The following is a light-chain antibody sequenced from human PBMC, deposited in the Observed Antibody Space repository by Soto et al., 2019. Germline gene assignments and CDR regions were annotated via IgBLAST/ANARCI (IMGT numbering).Light chain of an antibody. V-gene: IGKV1-5*03. Sequence: DIQMTQSPSSLSASVGDTVTMTCRASQGISSYLNWYQQKPGKAPKLLIYKASTLKSGVPSRFSGSGSGTEFTLTISSLQPDDFATYYCQHYNSYSEAFGQGTKVDIK. J-gene: IGKJ1*01. CDR2: KAS. CDR1: QGISSY. CDR3: QHYNSYSEA.